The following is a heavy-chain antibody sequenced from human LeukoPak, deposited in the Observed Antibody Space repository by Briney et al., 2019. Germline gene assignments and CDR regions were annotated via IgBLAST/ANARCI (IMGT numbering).Heavy chain of an antibody. CDR2: FYSSKYT. D-gene: IGHD2-21*02. Sequence: PSETLSLTCTVSGGSISGGGYYWGLIRQPPGKGLEWIGSFYSSKYTYYNPSLKSRVTMSVDTSENQLSLRLSSLTAADTAVYYCARQALRDQRVYWVDPWGQGTLVTVSS. CDR3: ARQALRDQRVYWVDP. CDR1: GGSISGGGYY. J-gene: IGHJ5*02. V-gene: IGHV4-39*01.